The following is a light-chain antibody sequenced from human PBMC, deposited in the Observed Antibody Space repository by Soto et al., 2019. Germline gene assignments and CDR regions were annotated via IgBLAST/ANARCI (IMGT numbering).Light chain of an antibody. J-gene: IGKJ1*01. V-gene: IGKV3-15*01. Sequence: EIVMTQSPATLSVSPGERATLSCRASQSIMFSLAWYQQKPGQAPRLLISGASTRATGIPARFSGSGSGTEFTLTISSLQSEDFAVYYCQQYNNWPRTFGQGTKVDIK. CDR2: GAS. CDR1: QSIMFS. CDR3: QQYNNWPRT.